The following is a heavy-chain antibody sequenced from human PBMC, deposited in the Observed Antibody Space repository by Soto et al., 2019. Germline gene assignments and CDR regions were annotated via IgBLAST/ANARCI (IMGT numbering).Heavy chain of an antibody. CDR1: GGSFSGYY. Sequence: PSETLSLTCAVYGGSFSGYYWSWIRQPPGKGLEWIGEINHSGSTNYNPSLKSRVTISVDTSKNQFSLKLSSVTAAGTAVYYCARGWRRQQLVRSYYYYGMDVWGQGNTVTVSS. CDR2: INHSGST. J-gene: IGHJ6*02. D-gene: IGHD6-13*01. V-gene: IGHV4-34*01. CDR3: ARGWRRQQLVRSYYYYGMDV.